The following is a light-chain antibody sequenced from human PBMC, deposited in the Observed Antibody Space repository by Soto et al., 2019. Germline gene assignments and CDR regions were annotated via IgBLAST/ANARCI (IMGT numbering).Light chain of an antibody. V-gene: IGKV3-20*01. J-gene: IGKJ1*01. CDR3: QQPGSLSSP. CDR2: GAA. Sequence: VWRLSARTRSVSGGGVDTRGRRASQSVSSHCWAGYQQKPGRAPSLLIYGAATRATGVADRFCGSGPGTAFTLTISTLEPEDSAVPHCQQPGSLSSPSAQGTMVDI. CDR1: QSVSSHC.